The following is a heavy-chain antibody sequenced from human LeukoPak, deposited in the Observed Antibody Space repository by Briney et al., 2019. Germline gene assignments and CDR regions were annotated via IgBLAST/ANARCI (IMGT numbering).Heavy chain of an antibody. D-gene: IGHD4/OR15-4a*01. V-gene: IGHV3-23*01. CDR3: VRGSSANYDT. Sequence: GGSLRLSCAASGFTFSSYAMCWVRQAPGKGLQWVSSITRSGDNTYYADSVKGRFTISRDNTKNTLHLQVNSLRAEDTAVYCCVRGSSANYDTWGQGTLVTVSS. J-gene: IGHJ5*02. CDR1: GFTFSSYA. CDR2: ITRSGDNT.